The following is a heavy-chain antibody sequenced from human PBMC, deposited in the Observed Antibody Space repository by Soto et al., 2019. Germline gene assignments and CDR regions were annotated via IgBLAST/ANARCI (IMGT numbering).Heavy chain of an antibody. CDR3: ARDGGYSGYDYAHYYGMDV. CDR2: INPNSGGT. D-gene: IGHD5-12*01. Sequence: ASVKVACKASGYTFTGYYMHWVRQAPGQGLEGMGWINPNSGGTNYAQKFQGWVTMTRDTSISTAYMELSRLRSDDTAVYYCARDGGYSGYDYAHYYGMDVWGQGTTXTVSS. J-gene: IGHJ6*02. CDR1: GYTFTGYY. V-gene: IGHV1-2*04.